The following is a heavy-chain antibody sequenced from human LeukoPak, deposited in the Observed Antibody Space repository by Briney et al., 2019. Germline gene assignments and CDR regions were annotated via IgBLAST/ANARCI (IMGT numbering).Heavy chain of an antibody. CDR2: IYSGGST. Sequence: GGSLRLXCAASGFTVSSNYMSWVRQAPGKGLEWVSVIYSGGSTYYADSVKGRFTISRDNSKNTLYLQMNSLRAEDTAVYYCARDLTTYYYNRRDTFDIWGQGTMVTVSS. J-gene: IGHJ3*02. CDR3: ARDLTTYYYNRRDTFDI. V-gene: IGHV3-53*01. CDR1: GFTVSSNY. D-gene: IGHD3-22*01.